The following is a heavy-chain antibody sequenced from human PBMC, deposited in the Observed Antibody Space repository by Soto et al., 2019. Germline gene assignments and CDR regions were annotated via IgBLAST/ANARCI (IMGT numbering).Heavy chain of an antibody. V-gene: IGHV1-3*05. CDR3: ARGESVVGDY. CDR2: INAGNGNT. Sequence: QVQLVQSGAEEKKPGASVKVSCKASGYTFTSYAMHWVRQAPGQRLEWMGWINAGNGNTKCSQKFQDRVTITRDTSASTAYMELSSLRSEDTAVYYCARGESVVGDYWGQGTWSPSPQ. J-gene: IGHJ4*02. CDR1: GYTFTSYA. D-gene: IGHD2-15*01.